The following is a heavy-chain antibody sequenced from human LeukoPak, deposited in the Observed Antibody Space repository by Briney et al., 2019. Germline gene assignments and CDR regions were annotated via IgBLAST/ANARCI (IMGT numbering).Heavy chain of an antibody. CDR1: GFTFSSYS. V-gene: IGHV3-48*02. CDR3: ARDRCSGGSCYLDY. CDR2: ISSSSGTI. Sequence: PGGSLRLSCAASGFTFSSYSVNWVRQAPGKGLEWVSYISSSSGTIYYADSVKGRFTISRDNAKNSLCLQMNSLRDEDTAVYYCARDRCSGGSCYLDYWGQGTLVTVSS. J-gene: IGHJ4*02. D-gene: IGHD2-15*01.